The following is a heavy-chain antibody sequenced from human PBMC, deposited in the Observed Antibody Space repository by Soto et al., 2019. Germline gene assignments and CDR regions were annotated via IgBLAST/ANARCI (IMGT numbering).Heavy chain of an antibody. J-gene: IGHJ5*02. D-gene: IGHD2-21*02. CDR2: IFYSGRSGST. Sequence: SETLSLTCSVSGGSISSYYWSWIRQPPGKGLEWIGYIFYSGRSGSTNHNPSLKSRVTISVDTSKTQFSLKLSSVTAADMAVYYCARTALGWFDPWGQGTLVTV. V-gene: IGHV4-59*01. CDR1: GGSISSYY. CDR3: ARTALGWFDP.